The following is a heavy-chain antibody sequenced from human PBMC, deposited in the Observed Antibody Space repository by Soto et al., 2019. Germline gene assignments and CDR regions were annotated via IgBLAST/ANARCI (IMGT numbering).Heavy chain of an antibody. Sequence: PSETLSLTCTVSGGSISSYYWSWIRQPPGKGLEWIGYIYHSGSTYYNPSLKSRVTISVDTSKNQFSLKLSSVTAADTAVYYCARAQIYCSGGSCYPPEYYFDYWGQGTLVTV. CDR1: GGSISSYY. V-gene: IGHV4-59*06. J-gene: IGHJ4*02. D-gene: IGHD2-15*01. CDR2: IYHSGST. CDR3: ARAQIYCSGGSCYPPEYYFDY.